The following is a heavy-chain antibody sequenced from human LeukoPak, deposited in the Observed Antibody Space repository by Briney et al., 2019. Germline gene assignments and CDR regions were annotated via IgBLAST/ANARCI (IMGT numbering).Heavy chain of an antibody. Sequence: GGSLRLSWAASGFTFSSYEMNWVSQAEGKGLEWVSYISSSGSTIYYADSVKGRFTISRDNAKNSLYLQMNSLRAEDTAVYYCARVSGWYGMDVWGQGTTVTVSS. V-gene: IGHV3-48*03. CDR1: GFTFSSYE. CDR2: ISSSGSTI. D-gene: IGHD6-19*01. CDR3: ARVSGWYGMDV. J-gene: IGHJ6*02.